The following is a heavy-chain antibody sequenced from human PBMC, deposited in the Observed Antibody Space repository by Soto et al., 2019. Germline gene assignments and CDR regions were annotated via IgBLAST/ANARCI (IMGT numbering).Heavy chain of an antibody. Sequence: ASVKVSCKASGYTFTGYHLHWVRQATGQGLEWMGWMNPGSGDTGYAQKFQGRVTMTRDISIATAYMELSSLRSDDTAIYYCATMAIFGSLNWFEPWGQGTLVTVS. V-gene: IGHV1-8*02. CDR3: ATMAIFGSLNWFEP. D-gene: IGHD3-10*01. CDR2: MNPGSGDT. CDR1: GYTFTGYH. J-gene: IGHJ5*02.